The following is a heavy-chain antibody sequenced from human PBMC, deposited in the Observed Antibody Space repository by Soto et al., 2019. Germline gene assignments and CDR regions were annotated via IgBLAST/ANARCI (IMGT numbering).Heavy chain of an antibody. CDR3: ARTDRDFYGLDG. J-gene: IGHJ6*02. Sequence: EVQLVESGGGLVQPGGSLRLSCEASGFTFRNYDMHWVRQGTGKGLEWVSGISAAGDPDYADSVEGRFTISRENAQNSFFLQMNSLSVGDAAVYYCARTDRDFYGLDGWGQGTTVIVSS. CDR1: GFTFRNYD. CDR2: ISAAGDP. V-gene: IGHV3-13*05.